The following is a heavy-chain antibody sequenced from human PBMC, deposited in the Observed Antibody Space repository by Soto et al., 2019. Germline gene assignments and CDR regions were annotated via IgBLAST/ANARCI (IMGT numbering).Heavy chain of an antibody. D-gene: IGHD6-13*01. CDR1: GGSISSSSYY. CDR3: ARHISSSWTKNYYYYYGMDV. J-gene: IGHJ6*01. Sequence: SETLSLTCTVSGGSISSSSYYWGWIRQPPXKGLEWIGSIYYSGSTYYNPSLKSRVTISVDTSKNQFSLKLSSVTAADTAVYYCARHISSSWTKNYYYYYGMDVWGQGTTVTVSS. V-gene: IGHV4-39*01. CDR2: IYYSGST.